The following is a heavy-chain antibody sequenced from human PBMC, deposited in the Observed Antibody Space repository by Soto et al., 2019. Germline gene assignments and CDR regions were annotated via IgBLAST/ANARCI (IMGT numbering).Heavy chain of an antibody. Sequence: QVQLQESGPGLVKPSETLSLTCTVSGGSISSYYWSWIRQPAGKGLEWIGRIYTSGSTNYNPSLKSRVTMSVDTSKNQFSLKLSSVTAADTAVYYCARSRDYVAPGAFDIWGQGTMVTVSS. V-gene: IGHV4-4*07. CDR3: ARSRDYVAPGAFDI. J-gene: IGHJ3*02. CDR1: GGSISSYY. D-gene: IGHD4-17*01. CDR2: IYTSGST.